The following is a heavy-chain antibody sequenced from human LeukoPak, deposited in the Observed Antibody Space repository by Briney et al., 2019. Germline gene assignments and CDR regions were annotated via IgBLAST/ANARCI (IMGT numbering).Heavy chain of an antibody. J-gene: IGHJ4*02. Sequence: PGESLKIFCKGSGYSFTSYWIGWVRQMPGKGLEWMGIIHPGDSDTRYSPSFQGQVTISADKSISTAYLQWSSLKASDTAMYYCARSDSSGRSGYSSFEFDYWGQGTLVTVSS. CDR1: GYSFTSYW. CDR2: IHPGDSDT. CDR3: ARSDSSGRSGYSSFEFDY. V-gene: IGHV5-51*01. D-gene: IGHD6-19*01.